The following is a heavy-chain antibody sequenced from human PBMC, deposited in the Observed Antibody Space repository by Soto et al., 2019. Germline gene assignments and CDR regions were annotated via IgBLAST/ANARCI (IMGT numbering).Heavy chain of an antibody. J-gene: IGHJ4*02. CDR3: ARGRFYFDY. Sequence: PSETLSLTCTVSAGSISSYYWSWIRQPPGKGLEYIGYIYYSGNTNFNPALKSRVTISVDTSKNQFSLKLSSVTAADTAVYYCARGRFYFDYWGQGTLVTVSS. CDR2: IYYSGNT. CDR1: AGSISSYY. V-gene: IGHV4-59*01.